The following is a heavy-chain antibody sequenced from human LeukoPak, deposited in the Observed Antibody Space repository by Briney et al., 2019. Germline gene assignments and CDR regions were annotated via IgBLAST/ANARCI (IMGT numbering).Heavy chain of an antibody. D-gene: IGHD3-16*01. Sequence: GGSLRLSCAASGFTFSSYWMTWVRQAPGRGLEWVATIKADGGDKYYVNSVKGRFTISRDNAKNSLSLQMDSLRAEDTAVYYCARGGLWGGDYWGQGTLVTVSS. CDR3: ARGGLWGGDY. J-gene: IGHJ4*02. CDR2: IKADGGDK. V-gene: IGHV3-7*01. CDR1: GFTFSSYW.